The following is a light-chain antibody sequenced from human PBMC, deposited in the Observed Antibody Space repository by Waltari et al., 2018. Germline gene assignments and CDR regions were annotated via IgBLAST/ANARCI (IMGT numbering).Light chain of an antibody. CDR3: QTWGTGIRV. Sequence: QLVLTQSPSAFASLGASVKLTCTLSSGHSNYAIAWHQQQPEKGPRYLMKLNSDGTHNKGDGIPDRFSGSSSGAARYLTISSLQSEDEADYYCQTWGTGIRVFGGGTKLTVL. CDR2: LNSDGTH. CDR1: SGHSNYA. V-gene: IGLV4-69*01. J-gene: IGLJ3*02.